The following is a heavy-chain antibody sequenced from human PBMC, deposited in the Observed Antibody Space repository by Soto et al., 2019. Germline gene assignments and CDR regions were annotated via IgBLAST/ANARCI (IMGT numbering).Heavy chain of an antibody. Sequence: SETLSLTCTVSGGSISSSSYYWGWIRQPPGKGLEWIGSIYYSGSTYYNPSLKSRVTISVDTSKNQFSLKLSSVTAADTAVYYCAAQGVYYDILTGYYVNWFGPWGQGTLVTVSS. CDR3: AAQGVYYDILTGYYVNWFGP. CDR1: GGSISSSSYY. D-gene: IGHD3-9*01. J-gene: IGHJ5*02. CDR2: IYYSGST. V-gene: IGHV4-39*01.